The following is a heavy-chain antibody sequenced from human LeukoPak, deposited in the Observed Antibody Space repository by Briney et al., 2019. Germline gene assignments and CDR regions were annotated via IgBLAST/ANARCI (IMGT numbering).Heavy chain of an antibody. Sequence: LSLTCNVSGGSISGYHWSWILQAPGKGLEWLSYISSDGTTIQYADSVKGRFTISRDNAKNSLYLQMNSLRAEDTAVYYCAREERLRWTAYWGQGTLVTVSS. J-gene: IGHJ4*02. V-gene: IGHV3-11*01. CDR1: GGSISGYH. D-gene: IGHD4-23*01. CDR3: AREERLRWTAY. CDR2: ISSDGTTI.